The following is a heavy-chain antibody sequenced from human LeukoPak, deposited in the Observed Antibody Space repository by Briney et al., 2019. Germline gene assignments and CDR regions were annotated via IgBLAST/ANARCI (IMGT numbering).Heavy chain of an antibody. CDR2: IYYSGST. V-gene: IGHV4-59*08. Sequence: SETLSLTCTVSGGSISSYYWSWIRQPPGKGLEWIGYIYYSGSTNYNPSLKSRVTISVDTSKNQFSLKLSSVTAADTAVYYCARLNYYDSSGELDYWGQGTLVTVSP. D-gene: IGHD3-22*01. J-gene: IGHJ4*02. CDR3: ARLNYYDSSGELDY. CDR1: GGSISSYY.